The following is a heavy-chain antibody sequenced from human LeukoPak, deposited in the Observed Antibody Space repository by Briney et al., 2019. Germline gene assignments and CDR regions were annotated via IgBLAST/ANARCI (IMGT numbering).Heavy chain of an antibody. J-gene: IGHJ4*02. Sequence: PGGSLRLSCAASGFTFSSYGMHWVRQAPGKGPEWVAFIRYDGSNKYYADSVKGRFTISRDNSKNTLYLQMNSLRAEDTAVYYCAKETIEDGYGDYWRQGTLVTVSS. V-gene: IGHV3-30*02. D-gene: IGHD5-24*01. CDR2: IRYDGSNK. CDR3: AKETIEDGYGDY. CDR1: GFTFSSYG.